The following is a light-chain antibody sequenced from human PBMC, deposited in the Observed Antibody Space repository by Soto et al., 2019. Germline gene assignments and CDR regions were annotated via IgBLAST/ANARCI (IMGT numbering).Light chain of an antibody. V-gene: IGKV1-12*01. CDR3: QQANTFPYI. CDR1: QAISTW. CDR2: AAS. J-gene: IGKJ3*01. Sequence: DIQMTQSPSSVSASVGDKVTITCRASQAISTWLAWYQQKPGKAPKLLIYAASRLQSGVPSRFSGSGSGTDFSLTISSLQPEDFASYYCQQANTFPYIFGPGTKVEIK.